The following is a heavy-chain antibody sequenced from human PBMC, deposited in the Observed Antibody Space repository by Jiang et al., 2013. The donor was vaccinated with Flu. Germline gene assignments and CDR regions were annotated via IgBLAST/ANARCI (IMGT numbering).Heavy chain of an antibody. J-gene: IGHJ4*02. V-gene: IGHV4-59*02. CDR3: ARGLLGPHYYDRSSYYKD. CDR1: GDSVSRYY. D-gene: IGHD3-22*01. CDR2: IYNSGTT. Sequence: GSGLVKPSETLSLTCTVSGDSVSRYYWSWIRQSPGKGLEWIGYIYNSGTTSYNPSLKSRVIISLDTSKNQFSLKLSSVTAADTAIYYCARGLLGPHYYDRSSYYKDWGQGTLVTVSS.